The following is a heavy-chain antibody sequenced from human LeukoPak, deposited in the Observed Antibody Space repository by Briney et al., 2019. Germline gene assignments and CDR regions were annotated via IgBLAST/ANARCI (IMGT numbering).Heavy chain of an antibody. Sequence: TGGSLRLSCAASGFTFSDYYMSWIRQAPGKGLEWVSYISSSGSTIYYADSVKGRFTISRDNAKNSLYLQMNSLRAEDTAVYYCARGVLIPLNSMLWFDPWGQGTLVTVSS. CDR3: ARGVLIPLNSMLWFDP. CDR1: GFTFSDYY. J-gene: IGHJ5*02. CDR2: ISSSGSTI. D-gene: IGHD3-10*02. V-gene: IGHV3-11*01.